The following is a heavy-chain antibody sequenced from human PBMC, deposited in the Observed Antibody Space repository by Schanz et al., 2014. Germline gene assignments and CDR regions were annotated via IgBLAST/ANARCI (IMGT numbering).Heavy chain of an antibody. CDR1: GFSLNTYG. Sequence: GQLAESGGGVVQPGTSLILSCSVSGFSLNTYGIHWFRQPAGKGLEWVAVISYDGSNKYYADSVKGRFTMSRDNSKNTLYLQMNSLRAEDTAVYYCAKQIHYDILTVTRNWGQGTLVTVSS. J-gene: IGHJ4*02. V-gene: IGHV3-30*19. CDR3: AKQIHYDILTVTRN. CDR2: ISYDGSNK. D-gene: IGHD3-9*01.